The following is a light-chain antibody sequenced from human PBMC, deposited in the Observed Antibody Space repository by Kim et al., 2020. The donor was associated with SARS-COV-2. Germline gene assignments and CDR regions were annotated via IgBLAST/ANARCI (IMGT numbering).Light chain of an antibody. CDR1: SGDIADYNS. CDR2: DVN. J-gene: IGLJ3*02. V-gene: IGLV2-14*03. Sequence: QSALTQPASVSGSPGQSITIPCTGTSGDIADYNSVSWYQQHPGKAPNLLIYDVNKRPSGISNRFSGSKSGDTASLTISGLQAEDEADYYCTSYTVRTWVFGGGTQLTVL. CDR3: TSYTVRTWV.